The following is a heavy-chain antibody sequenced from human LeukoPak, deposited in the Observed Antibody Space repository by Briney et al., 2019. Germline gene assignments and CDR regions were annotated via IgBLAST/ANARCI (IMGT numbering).Heavy chain of an antibody. J-gene: IGHJ4*02. Sequence: PGGSLRLSCIGTGFTFSSDAMGWVRQAPGKGLEWVSGISGSGGSTYYADSVKGRFTISRDSSKNTLYLQMNSLRVEDTAVYYCAKDRGRTWVQVANWGQGTLVTVSS. V-gene: IGHV3-23*01. D-gene: IGHD2-15*01. CDR3: AKDRGRTWVQVAN. CDR2: ISGSGGST. CDR1: GFTFSSDA.